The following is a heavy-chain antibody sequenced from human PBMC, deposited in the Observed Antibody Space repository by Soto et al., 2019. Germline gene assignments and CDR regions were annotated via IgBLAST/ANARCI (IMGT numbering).Heavy chain of an antibody. V-gene: IGHV4-59*01. CDR3: ARSSSIAVYYYYMDV. CDR2: IYYSGST. Sequence: SETLSLTCTVSGGSISSYYWSWIRQLPGKGLEWIGYIYYSGSTNYNPSLKSRVTISVDTFKNQFSLKLSSVTAADTAVYYCARSSSIAVYYYYMDVWGKGTTVTVSS. D-gene: IGHD6-6*01. J-gene: IGHJ6*03. CDR1: GGSISSYY.